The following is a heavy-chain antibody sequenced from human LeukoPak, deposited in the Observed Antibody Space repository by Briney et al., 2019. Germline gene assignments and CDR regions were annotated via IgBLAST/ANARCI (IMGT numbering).Heavy chain of an antibody. D-gene: IGHD6-19*01. CDR3: ATKTLYSSGWKN. Sequence: GGSLRLSCEASGFTFSDYSMNWVRQAPGKGLEWVSYISSSSSTIYYADSVKGRFTISRDNAKNSLYLQMNSLRAEDTAVYYCATKTLYSSGWKNWGQGTLVTVSS. J-gene: IGHJ4*02. CDR2: ISSSSSTI. CDR1: GFTFSDYS. V-gene: IGHV3-48*04.